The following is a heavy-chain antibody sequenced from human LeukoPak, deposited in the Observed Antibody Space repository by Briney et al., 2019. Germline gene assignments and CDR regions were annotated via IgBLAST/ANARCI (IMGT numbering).Heavy chain of an antibody. V-gene: IGHV3-7*01. CDR3: ARDRGGYSYGTFDY. Sequence: PGGSLRLSCAASGFTFSHYWMSWVRQAPGKGLEWVANIKQDGSEKYYVDSVKGRFTISRDNAKNSLYLQMNSLRAEDTAVYYCARDRGGYSYGTFDYWGQGTLVTVSS. J-gene: IGHJ4*02. CDR1: GFTFSHYW. D-gene: IGHD5-18*01. CDR2: IKQDGSEK.